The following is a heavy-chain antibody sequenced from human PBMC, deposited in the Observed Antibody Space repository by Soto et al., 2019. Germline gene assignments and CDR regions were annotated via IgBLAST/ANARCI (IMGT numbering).Heavy chain of an antibody. Sequence: PGGSLRLSCAASGFTFSNAWMSWVRQAPGKGLEWVGRIKSKTDGGTTDYAAPVKGRFTISRDDSKNTLYLQMNSLKTEDTAVYYCTTGCSSTSCYTFYYYYGMDVWGQGTTVTVSS. D-gene: IGHD2-2*02. J-gene: IGHJ6*02. CDR3: TTGCSSTSCYTFYYYYGMDV. V-gene: IGHV3-15*01. CDR1: GFTFSNAW. CDR2: IKSKTDGGTT.